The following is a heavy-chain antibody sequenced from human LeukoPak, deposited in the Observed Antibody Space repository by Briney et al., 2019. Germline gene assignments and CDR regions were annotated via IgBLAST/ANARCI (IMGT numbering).Heavy chain of an antibody. D-gene: IGHD3-10*01. CDR3: ARAYGSGSYYNVFSGSFWGEDYYYYYYYMDV. V-gene: IGHV1-18*01. CDR2: ISAYNGNT. J-gene: IGHJ6*03. Sequence: GASVKVSCKASGYTFTSYGISWVRQAPGQGLEWMGWISAYNGNTNYAQKLQGRVTMTTDTSTSTAYMELRSLRSDDTAVYYCARAYGSGSYYNVFSGSFWGEDYYYYYYYMDVWGKGTTVTISS. CDR1: GYTFTSYG.